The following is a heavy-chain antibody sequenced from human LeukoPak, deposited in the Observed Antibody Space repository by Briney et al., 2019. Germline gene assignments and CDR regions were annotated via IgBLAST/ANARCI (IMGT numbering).Heavy chain of an antibody. CDR2: INPNSGGT. V-gene: IGHV1-2*02. CDR3: ARTIQLWSSPIDY. D-gene: IGHD5-18*01. CDR1: GYTFTGYY. Sequence: ASVTVSCKASGYTFTGYYMHWVRQAPGQGLEWMGWINPNSGGTNYAQKFQGRVTMTRDTSTSTVYMELSSLRSEDTAVYYCARTIQLWSSPIDYWGQGTLVTVSS. J-gene: IGHJ4*02.